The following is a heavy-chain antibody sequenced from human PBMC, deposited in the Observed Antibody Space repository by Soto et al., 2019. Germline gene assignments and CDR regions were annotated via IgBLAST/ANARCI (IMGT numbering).Heavy chain of an antibody. D-gene: IGHD6-13*01. V-gene: IGHV4-31*03. CDR3: AGFPGGRAAAGTSLLSWDY. CDR1: GGSISSGGYY. J-gene: IGHJ4*02. Sequence: QVQLQESGPGLVKPSQTLSLTCTVSGGSISSGGYYWSWIRQHPGKGLEWIGYIYYSGSTYYNTSLKSRVTISVDTSKNQFSLKLSSATAADTAVYYCAGFPGGRAAAGTSLLSWDYWGQGTLVTVSS. CDR2: IYYSGST.